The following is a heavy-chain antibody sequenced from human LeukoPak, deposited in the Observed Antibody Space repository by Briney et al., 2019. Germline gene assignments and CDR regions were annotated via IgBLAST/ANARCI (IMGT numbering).Heavy chain of an antibody. J-gene: IGHJ4*02. CDR1: GGTVSSYA. CDR3: ARDHKREDYYDSSGYYPY. V-gene: IGHV1-69*13. D-gene: IGHD3-22*01. CDR2: IIPIFGTA. Sequence: ASVKVSCKASGGTVSSYAISWVRQAPGQGLEWMGGIIPIFGTANYAQKFQGRVTITADESTSTAYMELSSLRSEDTAVYYCARDHKREDYYDSSGYYPYWGQGTLVTVSS.